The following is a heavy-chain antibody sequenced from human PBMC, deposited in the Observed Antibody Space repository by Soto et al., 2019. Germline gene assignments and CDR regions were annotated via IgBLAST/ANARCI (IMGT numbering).Heavy chain of an antibody. CDR1: GVSISSSAYY. Sequence: PWETLSLTCTVSGVSISSSAYYWAWIRQPPGKGLEWIGSIYYGGNTYYNPSLKSRVTISADTSKKQFSLKLNSVTAADTAVYYCATPAGYGDYFDYWGQGTLVTVSS. D-gene: IGHD4-17*01. J-gene: IGHJ4*02. CDR3: ATPAGYGDYFDY. V-gene: IGHV4-39*01. CDR2: IYYGGNT.